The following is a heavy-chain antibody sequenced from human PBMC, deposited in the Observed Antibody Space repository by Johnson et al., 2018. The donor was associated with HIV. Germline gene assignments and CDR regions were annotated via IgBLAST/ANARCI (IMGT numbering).Heavy chain of an antibody. CDR2: INSDGSST. J-gene: IGHJ3*02. CDR3: ARDQSSRQAFDI. Sequence: QLVESGGGVVQPGGALRRSCAASGFTFSSYAMHWVRQAPGKGLVWVSRINSDGSSTSYADSGKGRFTISRDNAKNTLYLQMNSLRAEDTAVYYCARDQSSRQAFDIWGQGTMVIVSS. V-gene: IGHV3-74*01. D-gene: IGHD6-6*01. CDR1: GFTFSSYA.